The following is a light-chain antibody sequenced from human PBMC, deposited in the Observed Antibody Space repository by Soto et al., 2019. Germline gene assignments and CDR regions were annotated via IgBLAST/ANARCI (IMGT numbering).Light chain of an antibody. CDR3: AAWDDSLSGRV. Sequence: QSALTQPPSASGTPGQRVTISCSGSSSGIGSNYIYWYQQLPGTAPKLLIYRNNQRPSGVPDRFSGSKSGTSASLAISGLRSEDEADYYCAAWDDSLSGRVFGGGTKVTVL. CDR2: RNN. V-gene: IGLV1-47*01. J-gene: IGLJ3*02. CDR1: SSGIGSNY.